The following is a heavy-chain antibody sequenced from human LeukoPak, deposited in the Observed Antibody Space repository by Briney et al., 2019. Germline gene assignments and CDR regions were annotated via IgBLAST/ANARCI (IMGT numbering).Heavy chain of an antibody. CDR1: GYTFTGYY. D-gene: IGHD3-3*01. Sequence: ASVKVSCKASGYTFTGYYMHWVRQAPGQGLEWMGWINPNSGGTNYAQKFQGRVTMTRDTSISTAYMELSRLRSDDTAVYYRARDRGQYDFWSGYYGNWFDPWGQGTLVTVSS. J-gene: IGHJ5*02. CDR3: ARDRGQYDFWSGYYGNWFDP. V-gene: IGHV1-2*02. CDR2: INPNSGGT.